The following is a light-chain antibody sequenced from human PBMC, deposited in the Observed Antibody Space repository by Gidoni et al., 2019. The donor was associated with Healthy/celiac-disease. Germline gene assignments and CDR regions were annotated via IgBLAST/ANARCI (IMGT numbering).Light chain of an antibody. V-gene: IGKV1-8*01. CDR3: QQYYSYPRT. Sequence: IRLTQSPSSFSASTGDRVTIPCRASQGISSYLAWYQQKPGKAPKLLIYAASTLQSGVPSRFSGSGAGTDFTLTISCLQSEDFATYYCQQYYSYPRTFXQXTKVEIK. CDR2: AAS. CDR1: QGISSY. J-gene: IGKJ1*01.